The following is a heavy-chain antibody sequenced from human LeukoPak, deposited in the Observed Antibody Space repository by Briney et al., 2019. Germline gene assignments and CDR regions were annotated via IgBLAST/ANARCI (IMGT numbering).Heavy chain of an antibody. CDR2: IYYSGST. CDR1: GDSISSYY. Sequence: SESLSLTCTVSGDSISSYYWSWIRQPPGKGLEWIGYIYYSGSTNYNPSLKSRVTISVDTSKNQFSLKLSSVTAADTAVYYCARGRRRYCSGGSCLAYFDCWGQGTLVTVSS. V-gene: IGHV4-59*01. J-gene: IGHJ4*02. D-gene: IGHD2-15*01. CDR3: ARGRRRYCSGGSCLAYFDC.